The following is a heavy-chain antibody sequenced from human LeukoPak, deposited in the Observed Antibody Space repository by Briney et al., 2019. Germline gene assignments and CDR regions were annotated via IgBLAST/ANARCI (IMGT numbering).Heavy chain of an antibody. V-gene: IGHV4-34*01. CDR2: INHSGST. D-gene: IGHD2-15*01. Sequence: KPSETLSLTCTVSGGSISSYYWSWIRQPPGKGLEWIGEINHSGSTNYNPSLKSRVTISVDTSKNQFSLKLSSVTAADTAVYYCARGYCSGGSCYRAHYYYYMDVWGKGTTVTVSS. CDR1: GGSISSYY. CDR3: ARGYCSGGSCYRAHYYYYMDV. J-gene: IGHJ6*03.